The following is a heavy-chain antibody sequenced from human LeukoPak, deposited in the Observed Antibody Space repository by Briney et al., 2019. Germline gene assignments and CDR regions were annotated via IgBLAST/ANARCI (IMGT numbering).Heavy chain of an antibody. J-gene: IGHJ3*02. D-gene: IGHD7-27*01. CDR3: ARPGVEDAFDI. CDR1: GGSINNYY. Sequence: SETLSLTCTVSGGSINNYYWNWIRQPPGKGLEWIGYIYYSGSTKYNPSLKSRVTISVDTSKNQFSPKLTSVTAADTAVYYCARPGVEDAFDIWGQGTMVTVSS. CDR2: IYYSGST. V-gene: IGHV4-59*01.